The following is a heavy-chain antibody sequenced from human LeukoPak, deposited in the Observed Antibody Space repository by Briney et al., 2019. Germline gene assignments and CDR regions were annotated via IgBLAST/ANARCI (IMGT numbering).Heavy chain of an antibody. D-gene: IGHD2-2*02. CDR3: ASEYPYYYYYYMDV. CDR2: ISSSSSYI. Sequence: GGSLRLSCAASGFTFSSYSMNWVRQAPGKGLEWVSSISSSSSYIYYADSVKGRFTISRDNAKNPLYLQMNSLRAEDTAVYYCASEYPYYYYYYMDVWGKGTTVTVSS. J-gene: IGHJ6*03. CDR1: GFTFSSYS. V-gene: IGHV3-21*01.